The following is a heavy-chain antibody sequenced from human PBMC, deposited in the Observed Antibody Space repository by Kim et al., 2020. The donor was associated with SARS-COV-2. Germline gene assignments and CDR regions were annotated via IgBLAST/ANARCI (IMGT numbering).Heavy chain of an antibody. J-gene: IGHJ4*02. CDR1: GGTFSSYA. CDR2: IIPIFGTA. CDR3: ARDGLYYDSSGYYYEGSDTDY. Sequence: SVKVSCKASGGTFSSYAISWVRQAPGQGLEWMGGIIPIFGTANYAQKFQGRVTITADESTSTAYMELSSLRSEDTAVYYCARDGLYYDSSGYYYEGSDTDYWGQGTLVTVSS. D-gene: IGHD3-22*01. V-gene: IGHV1-69*13.